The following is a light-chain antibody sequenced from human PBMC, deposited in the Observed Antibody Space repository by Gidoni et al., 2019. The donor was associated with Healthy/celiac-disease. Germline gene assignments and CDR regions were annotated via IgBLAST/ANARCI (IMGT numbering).Light chain of an antibody. Sequence: HSALTPPASVSGSPGQSITISCTGTSSDVGGYNYVSWYQQHPGKAPKLMIYEVSNRPSGVSKRFSGSKSGNTASLTISGLQAEDEADYYCSSYTSSSTRVFGGGTKLTVL. J-gene: IGLJ3*02. CDR2: EVS. CDR1: SSDVGGYNY. CDR3: SSYTSSSTRV. V-gene: IGLV2-14*01.